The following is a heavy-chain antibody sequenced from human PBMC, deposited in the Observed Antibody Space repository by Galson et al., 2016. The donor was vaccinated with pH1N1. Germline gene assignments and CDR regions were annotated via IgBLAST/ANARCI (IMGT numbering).Heavy chain of an antibody. V-gene: IGHV3-30*02. CDR3: AKDRGYSYGRFFDY. J-gene: IGHJ4*02. CDR1: GLTFNSYG. D-gene: IGHD5-12*01. Sequence: SLRLSCAASGLTFNSYGMHWVRQAPGKGPEWVAFIRYDGSNKYYADSVKGRFTISRDNSKNMLYLQMNSLRTEDRAVYYCAKDRGYSYGRFFDYWGQGALVIVSS. CDR2: IRYDGSNK.